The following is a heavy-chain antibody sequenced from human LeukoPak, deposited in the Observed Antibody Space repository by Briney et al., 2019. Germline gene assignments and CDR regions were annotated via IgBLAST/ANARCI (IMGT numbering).Heavy chain of an antibody. J-gene: IGHJ4*02. CDR2: FYYSGST. V-gene: IGHV4-39*01. Sequence: SETLSLTCTVSGGSISSSSYYCGWIRQPPGKGLEWIGSFYYSGSTYYNPSLKSRVTISVDTSKNQFSLKLSSVTAADTAVYYCARLLSSGWEGYFDYWGQGTLVTVSS. D-gene: IGHD6-19*01. CDR1: GGSISSSSYY. CDR3: ARLLSSGWEGYFDY.